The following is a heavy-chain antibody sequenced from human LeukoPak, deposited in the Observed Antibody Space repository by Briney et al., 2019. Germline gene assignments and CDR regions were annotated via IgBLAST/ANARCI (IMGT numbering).Heavy chain of an antibody. Sequence: PSETLSLTCTVSGGSISSSSYYWGWIRQPPGKGRERNGSIYYSGSTYYNPSLKSRVTISVDTTKNQYSLKLSSVTAADTAVYYCARESPRAYGSGSSIWGQGTLVTVSS. CDR3: ARESPRAYGSGSSI. J-gene: IGHJ4*02. V-gene: IGHV4-39*07. CDR2: IYYSGST. D-gene: IGHD3-10*01. CDR1: GGSISSSSYY.